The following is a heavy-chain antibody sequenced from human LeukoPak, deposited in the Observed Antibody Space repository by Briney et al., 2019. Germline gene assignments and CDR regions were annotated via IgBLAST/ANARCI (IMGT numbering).Heavy chain of an antibody. V-gene: IGHV3-23*01. J-gene: IGHJ3*02. CDR2: ISGSGGST. D-gene: IGHD6-19*01. CDR3: AKDPGKAVAALGLAFDI. CDR1: GFTFSSYG. Sequence: PGGSLRLSCAASGFTFSSYGMSWVRQAPGKGLEWVSAISGSGGSTYYADSVKGRFTISRDNSKNTLYLQMNSLRAEDTAVYYCAKDPGKAVAALGLAFDIWGQGTMVTVSS.